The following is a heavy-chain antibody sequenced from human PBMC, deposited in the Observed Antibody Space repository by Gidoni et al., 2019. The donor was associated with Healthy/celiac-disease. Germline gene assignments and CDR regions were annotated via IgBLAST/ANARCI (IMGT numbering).Heavy chain of an antibody. CDR3: ARGPPYGDSNWFDP. Sequence: QVQLQESGPGLVKPSETLSLTCTCSGGSISSYYWSWIRQPPGKGLEWIGYIYYSGSTNYNPSLKSRVTISVDTPKNQFSLKLSSVTAADTAVYYCARGPPYGDSNWFDPWGQGTLVTVSS. J-gene: IGHJ5*02. CDR1: GGSISSYY. D-gene: IGHD4-17*01. CDR2: IYYSGST. V-gene: IGHV4-59*01.